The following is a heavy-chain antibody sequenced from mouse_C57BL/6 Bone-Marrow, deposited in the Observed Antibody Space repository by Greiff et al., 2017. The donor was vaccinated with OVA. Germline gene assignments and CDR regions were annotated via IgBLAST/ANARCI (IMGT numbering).Heavy chain of an antibody. V-gene: IGHV1-20*01. CDR1: GYSFTGYF. Sequence: VQLKQSGPELVKPGDSVKISCKASGYSFTGYFMNWVMQSHGKSLEWIGRINPYNGDTFYNQKFKGKATLTVDESSSTAHMELRSLTSEDSAVDYCARPDYYGSSSLGYFDVWGTGTTVTVSA. J-gene: IGHJ1*03. D-gene: IGHD1-1*01. CDR3: ARPDYYGSSSLGYFDV. CDR2: INPYNGDT.